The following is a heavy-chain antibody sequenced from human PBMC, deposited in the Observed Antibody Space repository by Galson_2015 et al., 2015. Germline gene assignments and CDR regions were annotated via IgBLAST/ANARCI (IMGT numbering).Heavy chain of an antibody. CDR2: IYYSGST. D-gene: IGHD3-22*01. V-gene: IGHV4-31*03. J-gene: IGHJ4*02. CDR3: ARSGGSGYGNFDY. Sequence: TLSLTCTVSGGSISSGGYYWSWIRRHPGKGLEWIGYIYYSGSTYYNPSLKSRVTISVDASKNQFSLKLTSVTAADTAVYYCARSGGSGYGNFDYWGQGTLVTVSS. CDR1: GGSISSGGYY.